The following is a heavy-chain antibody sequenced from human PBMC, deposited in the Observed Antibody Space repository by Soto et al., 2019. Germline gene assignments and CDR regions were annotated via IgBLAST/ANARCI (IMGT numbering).Heavy chain of an antibody. CDR2: LLRPGRST. CDR3: AKDAIANDGIWLMDS. J-gene: IGHJ5*02. Sequence: GGSLRLSCAASGFMFSDYAMTWARQAPGKELEWVSSLLRPGRSTYYADSVKGRFTISGDTSANTVYLQMDSLRAEDTAVYYCAKDAIANDGIWLMDSWGQGTVVTVSS. D-gene: IGHD3-16*01. CDR1: GFMFSDYA. V-gene: IGHV3-23*01.